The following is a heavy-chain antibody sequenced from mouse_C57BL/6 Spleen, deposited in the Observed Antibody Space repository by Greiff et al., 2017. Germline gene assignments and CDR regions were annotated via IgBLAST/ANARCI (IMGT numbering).Heavy chain of an antibody. V-gene: IGHV1-50*01. CDR2: IDPSDSYT. J-gene: IGHJ4*01. Sequence: QVQLKESGAELVKPGASVKLSCKASGYTFTSYWMQWVKQRPGQGLEWIGEIDPSDSYTNYNQKFKGKATLTVDTSSSTAYMQLSSLTSEDSAVYYCARWITHYAMDYWGQGTSVTVSS. CDR1: GYTFTSYW. CDR3: ARWITHYAMDY.